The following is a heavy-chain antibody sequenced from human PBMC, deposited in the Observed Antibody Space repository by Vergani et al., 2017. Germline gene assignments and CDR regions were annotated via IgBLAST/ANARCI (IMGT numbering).Heavy chain of an antibody. D-gene: IGHD3-3*01. V-gene: IGHV4-61*05. J-gene: IGHJ4*02. CDR3: ARSREWLPIDY. CDR2: IYYSGST. Sequence: QLQLQESGPGLVKPSETLSLTCTVSGGSISSSSYYWSWIRQPPGKVLEWIGYIYYSGSTNYNPSLKSRVTISVDTSKNQFSLKLSSVTAADTAVYYCARSREWLPIDYWGQGTLVTVSS. CDR1: GGSISSSSYY.